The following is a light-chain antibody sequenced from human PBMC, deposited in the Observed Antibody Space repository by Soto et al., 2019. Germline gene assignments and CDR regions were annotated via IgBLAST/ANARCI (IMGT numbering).Light chain of an antibody. V-gene: IGLV2-14*01. CDR2: VVS. CDR3: SSYTNSSTYV. Sequence: QSVLTQHASVSGSPGQSITLSCTGTTSEVGGYNYVSWYQQHPGKAPKLLISVVSNRPSGGSTRFSGSKSGNTASLTISGRQAEDEADYYCSSYTNSSTYVFGTGTKLTVL. J-gene: IGLJ1*01. CDR1: TSEVGGYNY.